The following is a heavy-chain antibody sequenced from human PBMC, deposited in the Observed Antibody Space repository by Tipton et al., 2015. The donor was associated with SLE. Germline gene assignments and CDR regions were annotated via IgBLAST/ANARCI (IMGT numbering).Heavy chain of an antibody. J-gene: IGHJ1*01. V-gene: IGHV4-39*07. CDR1: GGSISRSNYY. Sequence: TLSLTCTVSGGSISRSNYYWGWIRQTPEKGLEWIANIFHSGITSYNPSLNSRTTISVETSRNRFSLKLGPVTAADTAVYYCARFDRRGGYYYGFIYQWGEGMLVTVSS. CDR2: IFHSGIT. CDR3: ARFDRRGGYYYGFIYQ. D-gene: IGHD3-22*01.